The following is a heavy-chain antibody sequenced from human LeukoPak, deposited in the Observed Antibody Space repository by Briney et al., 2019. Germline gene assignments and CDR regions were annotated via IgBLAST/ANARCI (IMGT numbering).Heavy chain of an antibody. D-gene: IGHD3-22*01. CDR2: INHSGST. Sequence: PSETLSLTCAVSGGSFSGYYWSWIRQPPGKGLEWIGEINHSGSTNYNPSLKSRVTISVDTSKNQFSLKLSSVTAADTAVYYCARFGRKYYYDSSGYPLSYWYFDLWGRGTLVTVSS. J-gene: IGHJ2*01. CDR1: GGSFSGYY. V-gene: IGHV4-34*01. CDR3: ARFGRKYYYDSSGYPLSYWYFDL.